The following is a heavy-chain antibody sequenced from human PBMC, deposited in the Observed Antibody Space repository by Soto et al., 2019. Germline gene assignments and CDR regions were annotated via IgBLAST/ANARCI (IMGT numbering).Heavy chain of an antibody. D-gene: IGHD2-2*01. CDR1: GFTFSSYA. CDR3: AKDDPSDIVVVPAVFDY. Sequence: PGGSLRLSCAASGFTFSSYAMSWVRQAPGKGLEWVSAISGSGGSTYYADSVKGRFTISRDNSKNTLYLQMNSLRAEDTAVYYCAKDDPSDIVVVPAVFDYWGQGTLVTVSS. J-gene: IGHJ4*02. V-gene: IGHV3-23*01. CDR2: ISGSGGST.